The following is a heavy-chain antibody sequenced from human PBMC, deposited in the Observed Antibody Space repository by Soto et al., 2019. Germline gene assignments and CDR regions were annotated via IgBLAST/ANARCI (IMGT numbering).Heavy chain of an antibody. CDR3: ARRVPYGSGTVGYYYYMDV. D-gene: IGHD3-10*01. V-gene: IGHV4-59*08. J-gene: IGHJ6*03. CDR1: GGSISSYY. CDR2: IYYSGST. Sequence: QVQLQESGPGLVKPSETLSLTCTVSGGSISSYYWSWIRQPPGKGLEWNGYIYYSGSTNYNPSLKSRVTISVDTSMNQFSLKLSSVTAADTAVYYCARRVPYGSGTVGYYYYMDVWGKGTTVTVSS.